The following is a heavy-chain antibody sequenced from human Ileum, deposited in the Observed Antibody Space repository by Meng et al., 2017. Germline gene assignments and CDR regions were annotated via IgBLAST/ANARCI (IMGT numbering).Heavy chain of an antibody. CDR1: GGSISSRIW. D-gene: IGHD3-10*01. CDR2: IHHSGTT. CDR3: ARGVVSGSHYNTY. Sequence: QGQLQESGPGLVKPSGTLSPTCAVSGGSISSRIWWSWVRQPPEKGLEWIGEIHHSGTTNYSPSLKSRLTISVDKSKNQFSLKLQSVTAADTAVYFCARGVVSGSHYNTYWGQGILVTVSS. V-gene: IGHV4-4*02. J-gene: IGHJ4*02.